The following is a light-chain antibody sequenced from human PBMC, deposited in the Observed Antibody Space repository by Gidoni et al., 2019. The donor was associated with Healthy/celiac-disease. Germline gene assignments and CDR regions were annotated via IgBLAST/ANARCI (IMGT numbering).Light chain of an antibody. V-gene: IGKV4-1*01. CDR2: WAS. Sequence: DIVMTQSPDSLAMSLGERATINCKSSQSVLYRSNTKTYLAWYQQKPGQPPKLLIYWASTRVSGVPDRFSGSGSGTDFTLTVSSLQAEDVAVYYCQQYYSTPWTFGQGTKVEIK. CDR1: QSVLYRSNTKTY. J-gene: IGKJ1*01. CDR3: QQYYSTPWT.